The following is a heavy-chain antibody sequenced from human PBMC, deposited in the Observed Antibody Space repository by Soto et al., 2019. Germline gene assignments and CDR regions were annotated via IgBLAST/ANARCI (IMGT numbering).Heavy chain of an antibody. CDR3: ARTGGRFNYYGMDV. D-gene: IGHD1-26*01. J-gene: IGHJ6*02. Sequence: QVQLVQSGAEVKKPESSVKVSCKASGGTFSSYAISWVRQAPGQGLEWMGGIIPIFGTANYAQKFQGRVTITADESTNTAYMELSSLRSEDTAVYYCARTGGRFNYYGMDVWGQGSTVTVSS. CDR1: GGTFSSYA. V-gene: IGHV1-69*01. CDR2: IIPIFGTA.